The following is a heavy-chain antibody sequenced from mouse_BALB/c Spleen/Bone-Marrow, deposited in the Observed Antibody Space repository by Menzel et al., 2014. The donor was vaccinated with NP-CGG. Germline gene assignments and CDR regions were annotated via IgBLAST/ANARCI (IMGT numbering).Heavy chain of an antibody. D-gene: IGHD2-1*01. J-gene: IGHJ4*01. CDR3: ARAYGNYYAMDY. V-gene: IGHV5-4*02. CDR1: GFTFSDYY. CDR2: ISDGGSYT. Sequence: EVQLVESGGGLVKPGGSLKLSCAASGFTFSDYYMYWVRQTPEKRLEWVATISDGGSYTYYPDSVKGRFTISGDNAKNNLYLQMSSLKSEDTAMYYCARAYGNYYAMDYWGQGTSVTVSS.